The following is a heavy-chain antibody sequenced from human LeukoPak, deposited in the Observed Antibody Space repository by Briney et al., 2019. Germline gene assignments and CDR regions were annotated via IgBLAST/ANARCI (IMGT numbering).Heavy chain of an antibody. D-gene: IGHD5-18*01. CDR2: IWYDRSNK. J-gene: IGHJ4*02. Sequence: PGGSLRLSCAASGFTFSSYGMHWVRQAPGKGLEWVAVIWYDRSNKYYADSVKGRFTISRDNSKNTLYLQMNSLRAEDTAVYYCARDLYSDVDTAMVGYWGQGTLVTVSS. V-gene: IGHV3-33*01. CDR3: ARDLYSDVDTAMVGY. CDR1: GFTFSSYG.